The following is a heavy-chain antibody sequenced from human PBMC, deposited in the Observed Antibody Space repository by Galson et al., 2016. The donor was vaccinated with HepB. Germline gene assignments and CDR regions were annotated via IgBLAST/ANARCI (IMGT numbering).Heavy chain of an antibody. J-gene: IGHJ4*02. CDR1: GFTFDDFT. D-gene: IGHD3-3*01. CDR2: VTWNGTP. CDR3: VKESQVGQNSFGPRLDY. Sequence: SLRLSCAASGFTFDDFTMHWVRQAPGKGLEWVSLVTWNGTPFYADSVKGRFSISRDNDKNSLYLQMSSLGIEDAAFYYCVKESQVGQNSFGPRLDYWGQGTLVTVSS. V-gene: IGHV3-43*01.